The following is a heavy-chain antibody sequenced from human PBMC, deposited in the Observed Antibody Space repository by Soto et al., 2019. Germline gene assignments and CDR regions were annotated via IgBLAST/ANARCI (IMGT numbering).Heavy chain of an antibody. V-gene: IGHV2-5*02. CDR2: IYWDDDK. J-gene: IGHJ4*02. D-gene: IGHD7-27*01. CDR1: GFSLSTSGVG. CDR3: AHSLIPNWGSRGAFDY. Sequence: QITLKESGPTLVKPTQTLTLTCTFSGFSLSTSGVGVGWIRQPPGKALEWLALIYWDDDKRYSPSLKSRLTITKDNHKNQVVLTMTNMDPVDTATYYCAHSLIPNWGSRGAFDYWGQGTLVTVSS.